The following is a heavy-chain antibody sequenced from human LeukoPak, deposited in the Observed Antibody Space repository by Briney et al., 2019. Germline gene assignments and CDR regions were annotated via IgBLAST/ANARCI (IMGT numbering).Heavy chain of an antibody. CDR2: INPSGGST. J-gene: IGHJ3*02. CDR3: ARGGGSGSYFNDAFDI. Sequence: ASVKVSCKAPGYTFTSYYMHWVRQAPGQGLEWMGIINPSGGSTSYAQKFQGRVTMTRDTSTSTVYMELGSLRSEDTAVYYCARGGGSGSYFNDAFDIWGQGTMVTVSS. CDR1: GYTFTSYY. D-gene: IGHD3-10*01. V-gene: IGHV1-46*01.